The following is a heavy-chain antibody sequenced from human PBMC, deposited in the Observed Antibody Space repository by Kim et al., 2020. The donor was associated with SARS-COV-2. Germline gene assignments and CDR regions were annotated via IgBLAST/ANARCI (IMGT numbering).Heavy chain of an antibody. J-gene: IGHJ5*02. V-gene: IGHV4-34*01. CDR3: ARGNCYEPLSNTYNWLDP. CDR1: GGSFSGYY. Sequence: SETLSLTCAVYGGSFSGYYWNWIRQPPGKGLEWIGQINYSGNTNYNPSLKSRVTISVDTSKKQLSLKLSSVTAADTALFYCARGNCYEPLSNTYNWLDPWGQGTLVTVSS. CDR2: INYSGNT. D-gene: IGHD3-3*01.